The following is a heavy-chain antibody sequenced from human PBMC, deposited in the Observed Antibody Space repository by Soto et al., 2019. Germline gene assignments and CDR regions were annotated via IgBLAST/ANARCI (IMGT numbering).Heavy chain of an antibody. Sequence: PSETLSLTCTVSGGSISSYYWSWIRQPPGKGLEWIGYIYYSGSTNYNPSLKSRVTISVDTSKNQFSLKLSSVTAADTAVYYCARGGRVLMVYALDYWGQGTLVTVSS. CDR1: GGSISSYY. CDR2: IYYSGST. CDR3: ARGGRVLMVYALDY. J-gene: IGHJ4*02. D-gene: IGHD2-8*01. V-gene: IGHV4-59*01.